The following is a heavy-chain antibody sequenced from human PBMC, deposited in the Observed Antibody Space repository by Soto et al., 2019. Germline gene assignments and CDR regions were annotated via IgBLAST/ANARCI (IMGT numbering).Heavy chain of an antibody. CDR3: AKGFTYSSSSGVDY. V-gene: IGHV3-23*01. J-gene: IGHJ4*02. D-gene: IGHD6-6*01. CDR1: GFTFSSYA. Sequence: PGGSLRLSCAASGFTFSSYAMSWVRQAPGKGLEWVSAISGSGGSTYYADSVKGRFTISRDNSKNTLYLQMNSLRAEDTAVYYCAKGFTYSSSSGVDYWGQGTLVTVSS. CDR2: ISGSGGST.